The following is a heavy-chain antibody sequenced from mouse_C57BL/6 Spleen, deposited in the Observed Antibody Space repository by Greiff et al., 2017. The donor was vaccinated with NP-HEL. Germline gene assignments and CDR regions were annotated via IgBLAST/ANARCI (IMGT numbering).Heavy chain of an antibody. CDR3: ARNYGSDWGVDY. D-gene: IGHD1-1*01. J-gene: IGHJ2*01. CDR1: GFTFSDYG. V-gene: IGHV5-17*01. CDR2: ISSGSSPI. Sequence: EVKVVESGGGLVKPGGSLKLSCAASGFTFSDYGMHWVRQAPEKGLEWVAYISSGSSPIYYADTVKGRFPISRDNAKNTLFLQMTSLRSEDTAMYYCARNYGSDWGVDYWGQGTTLTVSS.